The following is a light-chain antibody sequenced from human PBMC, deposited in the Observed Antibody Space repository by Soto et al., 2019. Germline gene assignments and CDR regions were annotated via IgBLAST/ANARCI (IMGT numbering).Light chain of an antibody. CDR2: KAS. Sequence: DIQMTQSPSTLSGSVGDIVTITCRASQTISSWLAWYQQKPGKAPKLLIYKASTLKSGVPSRFSGSGSGTEFTLAISSLQPEDSATYYCLQDINYPWTFGQGTKVDIK. J-gene: IGKJ1*01. CDR3: LQDINYPWT. V-gene: IGKV1-5*03. CDR1: QTISSW.